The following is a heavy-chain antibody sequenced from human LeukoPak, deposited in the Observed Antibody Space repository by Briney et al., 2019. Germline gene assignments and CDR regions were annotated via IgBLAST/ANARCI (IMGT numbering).Heavy chain of an antibody. CDR2: INQDGSEK. CDR1: GFTFNSYW. V-gene: IGHV3-7*01. D-gene: IGHD6-19*01. Sequence: PGGSLRLSCTASGFTFNSYWMSWVRQAPGKGLEWVANINQDGSEKYYVDSVKGRFTVSRGNGKNPLYLQMNSLRAEDTAVYYCAREGITVALNYYGMDVWGQGTTVTVS. J-gene: IGHJ6*02. CDR3: AREGITVALNYYGMDV.